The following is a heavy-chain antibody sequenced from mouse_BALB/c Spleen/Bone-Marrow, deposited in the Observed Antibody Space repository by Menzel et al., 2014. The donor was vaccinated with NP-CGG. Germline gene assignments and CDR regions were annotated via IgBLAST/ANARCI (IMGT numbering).Heavy chain of an antibody. CDR1: GFDFSRYW. J-gene: IGHJ2*01. CDR2: INPDSRTI. Sequence: EVMLVESGGGLVQPGGSLKLSCAASGFDFSRYWMSWVRQAPGKGLEWIGEINPDSRTINYSPSLKDKFIISRDNAKNTLYLRLNKVRSEDTALYYCARPDYYGYFNYWGQGTTLTVSS. D-gene: IGHD1-1*01. V-gene: IGHV4-1*02. CDR3: ARPDYYGYFNY.